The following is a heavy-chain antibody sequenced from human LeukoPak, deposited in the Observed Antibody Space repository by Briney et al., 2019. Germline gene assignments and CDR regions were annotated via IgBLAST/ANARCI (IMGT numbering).Heavy chain of an antibody. CDR2: ISSSSSYI. Sequence: SPGRSLRLSCAASGFTFSSYAMHWVRQAPGKGLEWVSSISSSSSYIYYADSVKGRFTISRDNAKNSLYLQMNSLRAEDTAVYYCARDLFPSGTEPSGYWGQGTLVTVSS. J-gene: IGHJ4*02. D-gene: IGHD1-14*01. CDR3: ARDLFPSGTEPSGY. CDR1: GFTFSSYA. V-gene: IGHV3-21*01.